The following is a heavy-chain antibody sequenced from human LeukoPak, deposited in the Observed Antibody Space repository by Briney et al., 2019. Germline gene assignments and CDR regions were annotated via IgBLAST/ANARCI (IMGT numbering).Heavy chain of an antibody. D-gene: IGHD6-6*01. CDR2: LPPDELGI. CDR1: GFTFTNYW. J-gene: IGHJ4*02. V-gene: IGHV3-74*01. Sequence: SGRSLRLSCAASGFTFTNYWMHWVRQAPGMGLVWVSRLPPDELGIIYADSVKGRFTVSRDNAKNTVYLQMNNLRVDDTAMYYCVGTIASRGSEYWGQGALVTVSS. CDR3: VGTIASRGSEY.